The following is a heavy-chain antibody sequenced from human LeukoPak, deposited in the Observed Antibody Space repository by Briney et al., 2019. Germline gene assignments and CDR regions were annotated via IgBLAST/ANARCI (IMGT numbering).Heavy chain of an antibody. CDR3: ARDFTIIVVISDY. D-gene: IGHD3-22*01. CDR2: INPNSGDT. CDR1: GYTFTGYY. V-gene: IGHV1-2*02. J-gene: IGHJ4*02. Sequence: ASVTVSFTSSGYTFTGYYIHWVRQAPGKGLEWVGLINPNSGDTNYLHKFQGRGTITIDTSISTAYIELSRLRSDDTAVYYCARDFTIIVVISDYWGQGTLVTLSS.